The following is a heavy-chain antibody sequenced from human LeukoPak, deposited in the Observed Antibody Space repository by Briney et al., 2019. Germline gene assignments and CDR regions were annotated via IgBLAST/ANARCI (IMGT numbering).Heavy chain of an antibody. CDR3: ARAAAAGINYYYYYMDV. CDR2: IYTSGST. Sequence: SETLSLTCTVSGGSISSYYWSWIRQPAGKGLEWIGRIYTSGSTNYNPSLKSRVTISVDTSKNQFSLKLSSVTAADTAVYYCARAAAAGINYYYYYMDVWGKGTTVTISS. J-gene: IGHJ6*03. D-gene: IGHD6-13*01. CDR1: GGSISSYY. V-gene: IGHV4-4*07.